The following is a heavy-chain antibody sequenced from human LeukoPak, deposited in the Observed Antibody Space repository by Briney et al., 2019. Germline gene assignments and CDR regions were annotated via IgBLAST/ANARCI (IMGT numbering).Heavy chain of an antibody. J-gene: IGHJ4*02. CDR2: ISGAGKT. CDR3: SRDLRRSNPFDY. D-gene: IGHD1-14*01. Sequence: PGGSLRLSCAASGFTVSSNYMSWVRQAPGKGLEWVSAISGAGKTYYADSVKGRFTISSDNSKSTLYLQMNSLRAEDTAVYYCSRDLRRSNPFDYWGQGTLVTVSS. V-gene: IGHV3-66*01. CDR1: GFTVSSNY.